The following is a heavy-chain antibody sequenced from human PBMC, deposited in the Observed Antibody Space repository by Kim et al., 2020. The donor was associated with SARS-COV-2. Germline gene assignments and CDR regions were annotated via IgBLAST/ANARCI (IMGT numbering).Heavy chain of an antibody. V-gene: IGHV4-34*01. CDR2: INHSGST. Sequence: SETLSLTCAVYGGSFSGYYWSWIRQPPGKGLEWIGEINHSGSTNYNPSLKSRVTISVDTSKNQFSLKLSSVTAADTAVYYCASHARYFDLWGRGTLVTVS. D-gene: IGHD2-2*01. CDR1: GGSFSGYY. J-gene: IGHJ2*01. CDR3: ASHARYFDL.